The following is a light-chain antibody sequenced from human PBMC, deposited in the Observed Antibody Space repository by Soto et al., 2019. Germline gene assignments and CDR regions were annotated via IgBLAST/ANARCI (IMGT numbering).Light chain of an antibody. CDR1: QSVSSN. V-gene: IGKV3-20*01. J-gene: IGKJ1*01. CDR2: GAS. Sequence: EIQLTQSPGTLSLSPVERATLSGMASQSVSSNLAWYQHKPGQAPRLLIYGASTRATWVPAIFSGSPAGAVFTLIISILAPEDFAVYFCQLYGSSRWTFGQGTKVDIK. CDR3: QLYGSSRWT.